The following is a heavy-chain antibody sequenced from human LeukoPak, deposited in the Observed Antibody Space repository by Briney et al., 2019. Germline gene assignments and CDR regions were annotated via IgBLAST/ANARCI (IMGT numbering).Heavy chain of an antibody. CDR1: GFTFSNYS. D-gene: IGHD3-16*01. J-gene: IGHJ6*04. CDR2: ISTRSSYI. CDR3: VKSTRAVMAMMDV. V-gene: IGHV3-21*01. Sequence: PGGSLRPSCAASGFTFSNYSMNWVRQAPGKGLEWVSSISTRSSYIYHADSVKGRFTISRDNAKNSLFLQMNSLRAEDTAVYFCVKSTRAVMAMMDVWGKGTTVTVSS.